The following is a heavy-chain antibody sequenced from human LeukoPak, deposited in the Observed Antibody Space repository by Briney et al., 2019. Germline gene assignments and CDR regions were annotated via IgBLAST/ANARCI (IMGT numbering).Heavy chain of an antibody. V-gene: IGHV1-46*01. D-gene: IGHD3-22*01. CDR1: GYTFTSYY. Sequence: ASVKVSCKASGYTFTSYYMHWVRQAPGQGLEWMGIINPSGGSTSYAQKFQGRVTMTRDMSTSTVYMELSSLRSEDTAVYYCARAVYDSSGYYYYFDYWGQGTLVTVSS. CDR3: ARAVYDSSGYYYYFDY. CDR2: INPSGGST. J-gene: IGHJ4*02.